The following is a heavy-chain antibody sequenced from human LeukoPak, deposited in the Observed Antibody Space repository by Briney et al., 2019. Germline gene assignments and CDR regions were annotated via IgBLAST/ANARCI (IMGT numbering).Heavy chain of an antibody. CDR2: INHSGST. CDR3: ARDLKVREGTVTSTTDY. D-gene: IGHD4-17*01. J-gene: IGHJ4*02. V-gene: IGHV4-34*01. CDR1: GGSFSGYY. Sequence: SETLSLTCAVYGGSFSGYYWSWIRQPPGKGLEWIGEINHSGSTNYNPSLKSRVTISVDTSKNQFSLKLSSVTAADTAVYYCARDLKVREGTVTSTTDYWGQGTLVTVSS.